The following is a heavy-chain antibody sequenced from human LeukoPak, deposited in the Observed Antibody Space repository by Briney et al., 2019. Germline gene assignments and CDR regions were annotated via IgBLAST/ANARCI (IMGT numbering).Heavy chain of an antibody. Sequence: SETLSLTCTVSGGSLSSYYWSWIRQPPGKGLEGMGYIYYSGSANYHPSLKSRVTISVDTSKNRFSLRPSSVTAADTAVYYCARVTGYMVEDYFDYWGQGTLVTVSS. CDR1: GGSLSSYY. D-gene: IGHD6-13*01. V-gene: IGHV4-59*01. CDR3: ARVTGYMVEDYFDY. J-gene: IGHJ4*02. CDR2: IYYSGSA.